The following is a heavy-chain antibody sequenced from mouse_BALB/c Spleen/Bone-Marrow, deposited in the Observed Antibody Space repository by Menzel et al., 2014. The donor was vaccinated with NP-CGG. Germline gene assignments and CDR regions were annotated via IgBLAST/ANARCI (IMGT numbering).Heavy chain of an antibody. V-gene: IGHV1-9*01. CDR1: GYTFSRNW. CDR3: ARVGSTMVTTAFAY. J-gene: IGHJ3*01. Sequence: VQGVESGAEPMKPGASVKISCKATGYTFSRNWIEWVKQRPGHGLEWIGEILPGCGSTNYNEKFKGKATFTADTSSNTANMQLSSLTSEDSGVYYCARVGSTMVTTAFAYWGQGTLVTVSA. D-gene: IGHD2-2*01. CDR2: ILPGCGST.